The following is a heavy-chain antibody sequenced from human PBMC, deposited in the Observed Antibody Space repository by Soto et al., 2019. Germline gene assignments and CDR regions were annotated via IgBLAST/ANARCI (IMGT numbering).Heavy chain of an antibody. Sequence: ASVKVSCKASGYTFTSYGINWVRQATGQGLEWMGWMNPNSGNTGYAQKFQGRVTMTRNTSKSTANMELSSLRSEDTAVYYCARAKGERYCSGGSCYPKGDAFDIWGQGTMVTVSS. CDR2: MNPNSGNT. J-gene: IGHJ3*02. D-gene: IGHD2-15*01. V-gene: IGHV1-8*02. CDR3: ARAKGERYCSGGSCYPKGDAFDI. CDR1: GYTFTSYG.